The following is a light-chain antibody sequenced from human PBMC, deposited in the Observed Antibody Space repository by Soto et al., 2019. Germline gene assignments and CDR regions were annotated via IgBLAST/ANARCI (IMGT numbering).Light chain of an antibody. CDR3: NSFRVSHLYV. J-gene: IGLJ1*01. V-gene: IGLV2-14*01. CDR1: SSDIGGYNA. CDR2: EVT. Sequence: QSVLTQPASVSGSPGQTITISCTGTSSDIGGYNAVSWYQHHPGKAPKLIIYEVTHRPSGVSDRFSASKSGNTASLTISGLQAEDEGDYYCNSFRVSHLYVFGTGTKVTVL.